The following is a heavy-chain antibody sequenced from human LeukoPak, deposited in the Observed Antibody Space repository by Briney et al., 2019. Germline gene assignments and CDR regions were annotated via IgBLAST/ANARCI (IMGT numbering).Heavy chain of an antibody. CDR1: GGTFSSYA. D-gene: IGHD3-3*01. CDR2: IIPIFGTA. V-gene: IGHV1-69*05. J-gene: IGHJ3*02. CDR3: ARGGAYYDFWSGSNLDAFDI. Sequence: WASVKVSCKASGGTFSSYAISWVRQAPGQGLEWMGGIIPIFGTANYAQKFQGRVTITTDESTSTAYMELSSLRSEDTAVYYRARGGAYYDFWSGSNLDAFDIWGQGTMVTVSS.